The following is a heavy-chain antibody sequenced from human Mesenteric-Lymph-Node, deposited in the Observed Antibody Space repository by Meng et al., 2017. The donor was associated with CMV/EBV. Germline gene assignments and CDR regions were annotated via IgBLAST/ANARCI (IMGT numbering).Heavy chain of an antibody. D-gene: IGHD5-18*01. V-gene: IGHV4-39*07. CDR3: ASRAPAMVFDY. CDR2: IYYSGST. CDR1: GGSISSSIYY. Sequence: GPLRLSCTVSGGSISSSIYYWGWIRQPPGKGLEWIGTIYYSGSTYYNPSLKSRVTISVDTSKNQFSLKLSSVTAADTAVYYCASRAPAMVFDYWGQGTLVTVSS. J-gene: IGHJ4*02.